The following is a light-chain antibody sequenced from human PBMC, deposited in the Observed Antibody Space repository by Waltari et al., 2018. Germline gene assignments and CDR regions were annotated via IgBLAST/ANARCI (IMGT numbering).Light chain of an antibody. CDR3: CSYAGSTTFLYV. Sequence: QSALTQPASVSGSPGQSIPLSCTGSSNDLGTYNLVPWYQQHPGKAPKLMIYEGTERPSGVSNRFSGSKSGNTASLTISGLQAEDEADYYCCSYAGSTTFLYVFGTGTKVTVL. V-gene: IGLV2-23*01. CDR2: EGT. CDR1: SNDLGTYNL. J-gene: IGLJ1*01.